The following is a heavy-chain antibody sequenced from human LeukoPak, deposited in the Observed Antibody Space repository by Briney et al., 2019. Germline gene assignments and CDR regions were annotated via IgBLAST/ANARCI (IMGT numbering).Heavy chain of an antibody. J-gene: IGHJ4*02. V-gene: IGHV3-74*01. CDR3: ARGATYAYYFDY. Sequence: GGSLRLSCAASGFTFSTNWMHWVRQAPGKGLVWVSRINGDGSRTNYADSVEGRFTISRDNAKNTVYLQMNSLRAEDTAVYYCARGATYAYYFDYWGQGTLVTVSS. CDR1: GFTFSTNW. CDR2: INGDGSRT. D-gene: IGHD4-17*01.